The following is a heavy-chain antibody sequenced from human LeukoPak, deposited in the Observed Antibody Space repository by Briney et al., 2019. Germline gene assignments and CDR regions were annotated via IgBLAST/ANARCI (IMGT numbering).Heavy chain of an antibody. Sequence: SETLSLTCTVSGGSISSGDYYWSWIRQLPGKGLEWIGHIYYSGSSYYNPSLKSRVTISIDTSKNQFSLKLSSVTAADTAVYYCARVHVDPTIFPRVWWFDPWGQGTLVTVS. V-gene: IGHV4-31*03. CDR3: ARVHVDPTIFPRVWWFDP. CDR1: GGSISSGDYY. CDR2: IYYSGSS. D-gene: IGHD5-18*01. J-gene: IGHJ5*02.